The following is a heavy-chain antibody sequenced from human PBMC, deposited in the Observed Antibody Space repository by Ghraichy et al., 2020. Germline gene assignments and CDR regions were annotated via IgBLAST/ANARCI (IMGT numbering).Heavy chain of an antibody. CDR3: ARGAPGDPKSGPLVV. CDR1: RSEDHTSG. Sequence: GGSLRLSSQHRRSEDHTSGLKSRRPASDAGLGWDTYISSSGTTTKYADSVKGRFTISRDSAKNSLYLQVNNLRDEDTAVYFCARGAPGDPKSGPLVVWGLGTTINVSA. J-gene: IGHJ6*04. CDR2: ISSSGTTT. V-gene: IGHV3-48*02. D-gene: IGHD3-16*01.